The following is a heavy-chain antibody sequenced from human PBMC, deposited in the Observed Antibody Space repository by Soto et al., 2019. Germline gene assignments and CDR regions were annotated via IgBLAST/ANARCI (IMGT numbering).Heavy chain of an antibody. CDR1: GFTFGNFV. Sequence: EVQLLESGGGLVQPGGSLRLSCAASGFTFGNFVMSWVRQTPGKGLEWVSTITETGGDTYYTDSVKGRFTISRDNSKNTLYLQMASLRAEDTALYYCTRASSDRNHMEVWGPGTTVTVSS. V-gene: IGHV3-23*01. CDR3: TRASSDRNHMEV. CDR2: ITETGGDT. J-gene: IGHJ6*02.